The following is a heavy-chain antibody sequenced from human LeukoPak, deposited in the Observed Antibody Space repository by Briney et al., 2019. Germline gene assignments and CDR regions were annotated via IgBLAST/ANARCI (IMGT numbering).Heavy chain of an antibody. J-gene: IGHJ6*03. D-gene: IGHD2-2*02. CDR3: ARGLYSTYYYYMDV. Sequence: PSETLSLTCTVSGASISNYYWSWIRQPAGKGLEWIGRIYTSGSTNYNPSLKSRVTMSVDTSKNQFSLKLSSVTAADTAVYYCARGLYSTYYYYMDVWGKGTAVTVSS. V-gene: IGHV4-4*07. CDR2: IYTSGST. CDR1: GASISNYY.